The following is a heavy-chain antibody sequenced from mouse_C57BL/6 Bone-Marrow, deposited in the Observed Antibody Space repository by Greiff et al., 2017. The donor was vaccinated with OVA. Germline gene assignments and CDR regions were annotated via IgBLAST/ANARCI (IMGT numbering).Heavy chain of an antibody. Sequence: DVKLVESGTVLARPGASVKMSCKTSGYTFTSYWMHWVKQRPGQGLEWIGAIFPGNSDTSYNQKFKGKAKLTAVTSASTAYMELSSLTNGDSAVYYCTRLKYLFYYYGRDAMDYWGQGTSVTVSS. J-gene: IGHJ4*01. CDR2: IFPGNSDT. CDR3: TRLKYLFYYYGRDAMDY. D-gene: IGHD1-1*01. V-gene: IGHV1-5*01. CDR1: GYTFTSYW.